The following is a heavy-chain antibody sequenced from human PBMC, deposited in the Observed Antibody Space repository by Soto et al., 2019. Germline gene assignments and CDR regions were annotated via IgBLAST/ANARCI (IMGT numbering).Heavy chain of an antibody. CDR2: IYYSGST. CDR3: ARVQSFSSSWYYYYGMDV. Sequence: SETLSLTCTVSGGSISSYYWSWIRQPPGKGLEWIGYIYYSGSTNYNPSLKSRVTISVETSKNQFSLKLSSGTAADTAVYYCARVQSFSSSWYYYYGMDVWGQGTTVTVSS. CDR1: GGSISSYY. J-gene: IGHJ6*02. D-gene: IGHD6-13*01. V-gene: IGHV4-59*01.